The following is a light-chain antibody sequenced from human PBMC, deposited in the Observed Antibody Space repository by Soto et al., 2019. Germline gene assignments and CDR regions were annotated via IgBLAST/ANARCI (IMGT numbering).Light chain of an antibody. CDR3: QKRSNWPPTWT. CDR2: DAS. CDR1: QSVRHY. Sequence: EIVLTQSPATLSLSPGERATLSCRASQSVRHYLAWYQQKPGQAPRLLIYDASNRATGISARFSGSGSGTDFTLTISSLEPEDFAVYYCQKRSNWPPTWTFGQGTKVEIK. V-gene: IGKV3-11*01. J-gene: IGKJ1*01.